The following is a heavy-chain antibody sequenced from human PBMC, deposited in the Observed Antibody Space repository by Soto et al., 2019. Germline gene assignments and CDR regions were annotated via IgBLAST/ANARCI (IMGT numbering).Heavy chain of an antibody. CDR1: GDSVSSNSAA. CDR2: TYYRSKWYN. J-gene: IGHJ5*02. V-gene: IGHV6-1*01. D-gene: IGHD6-19*01. Sequence: PSQTLSLTCVISGDSVSSNSAAWNWIRQSPSRGLEWLGRTYYRSKWYNDYAVSVKSRITINPDTSKNQFSLQLNSVTPEDTAVYYCARAGAVAGTLSRWFDPWGQGTLVTVSS. CDR3: ARAGAVAGTLSRWFDP.